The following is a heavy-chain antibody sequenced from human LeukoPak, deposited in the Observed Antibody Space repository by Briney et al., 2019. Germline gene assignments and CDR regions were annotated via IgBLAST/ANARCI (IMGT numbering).Heavy chain of an antibody. D-gene: IGHD3-10*02. CDR2: ISNFGDII. CDR3: AELGITMIGGV. J-gene: IGHJ6*04. CDR1: GFTFSNYE. Sequence: GGSLRLSCAASGFTFSNYEMNWVRQAPGKGLEWISHISNFGDIIHYADSVKGRFTISRDNAKNSLYLQMNSLRAEDTAVYYCAELGITMIGGVWGKGTTVTISS. V-gene: IGHV3-48*03.